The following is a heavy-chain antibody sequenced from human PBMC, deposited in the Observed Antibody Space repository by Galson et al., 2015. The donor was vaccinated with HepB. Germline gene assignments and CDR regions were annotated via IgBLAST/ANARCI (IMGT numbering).Heavy chain of an antibody. CDR2: IDPSDSYT. D-gene: IGHD2-2*02. V-gene: IGHV5-10-1*01. CDR1: GYSFTSYW. J-gene: IGHJ4*02. Sequence: SGAEVKKPGESLRISCKGSGYSFTSYWISWVRQMPGKGLEWMGRIDPSDSYTNYSPSFQGHVTISADKSISTAYLQWSSLKASDTAMYYCARHKGRVPAAIQSYFDYWGQGTLVTVSS. CDR3: ARHKGRVPAAIQSYFDY.